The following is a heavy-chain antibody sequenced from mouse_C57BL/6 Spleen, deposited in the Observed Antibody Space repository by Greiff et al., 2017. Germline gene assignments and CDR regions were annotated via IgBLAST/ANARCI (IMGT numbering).Heavy chain of an antibody. Sequence: QVQLQQSGAELVRPGASVKLSCKASGYTFTDYYIHWVKQRPGQGLEWIARIYPGSGNTYYNEKFKGKATLTAEKSSSTAYMQLSSLTSEDDAVYFCERNRNYCGSSYGFAYWGQGTLVTVSA. J-gene: IGHJ3*01. CDR1: GYTFTDYY. D-gene: IGHD1-1*01. CDR2: IYPGSGNT. CDR3: ERNRNYCGSSYGFAY. V-gene: IGHV1-76*01.